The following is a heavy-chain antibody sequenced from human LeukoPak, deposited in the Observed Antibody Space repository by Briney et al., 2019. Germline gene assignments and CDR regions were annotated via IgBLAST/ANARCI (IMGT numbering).Heavy chain of an antibody. CDR3: ARFGEYSSSWYEEINY. V-gene: IGHV4-59*12. J-gene: IGHJ4*02. D-gene: IGHD6-13*01. Sequence: SETLSLTCSVSGGSMSNYYWSWIRQPPGKGLEWIGYIYYSGNTHYNPSLKSQVTISVDTSKNQFSLKLSSVTAADTAVYYCARFGEYSSSWYEEINYWGQGTLVTVSS. CDR2: IYYSGNT. CDR1: GGSMSNYY.